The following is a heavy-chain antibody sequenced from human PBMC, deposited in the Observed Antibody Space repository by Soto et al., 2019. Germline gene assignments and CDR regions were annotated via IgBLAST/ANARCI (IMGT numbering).Heavy chain of an antibody. CDR2: IKQDGSEK. J-gene: IGHJ3*02. D-gene: IGHD6-19*01. V-gene: IGHV3-7*01. CDR1: GFTFSSYW. CDR3: ARDDRLGIAVANAFDI. Sequence: PGGSLRLSCAASGFTFSSYWMSWVRQAPGKGLEWVANIKQDGSEKYYVDSVKGRFTISRDNAKNSLYLQMNSLRAEDTAVYYCARDDRLGIAVANAFDIWGQGTMVT.